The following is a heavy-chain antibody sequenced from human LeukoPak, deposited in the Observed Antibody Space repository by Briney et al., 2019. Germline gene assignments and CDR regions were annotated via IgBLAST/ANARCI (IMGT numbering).Heavy chain of an antibody. V-gene: IGHV4-34*01. CDR1: GGSFSGYY. CDR3: ARELGYCSSTSCYFDP. D-gene: IGHD2-2*01. J-gene: IGHJ5*02. Sequence: SETLSLTCAVYGGSFSGYYWGWIRQPPGKGLEWIGEINHSGSTNYNPSLKSRVTISVDTSKNQFSLKLSSVTAADTAVYYCARELGYCSSTSCYFDPWGQGTLVTVSS. CDR2: INHSGST.